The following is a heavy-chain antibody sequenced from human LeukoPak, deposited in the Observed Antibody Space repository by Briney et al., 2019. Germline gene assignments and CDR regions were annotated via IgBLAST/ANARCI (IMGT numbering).Heavy chain of an antibody. CDR2: TNSGGTST. J-gene: IGHJ4*02. CDR1: GFPFSDFS. Sequence: GGSLRLSCATSGFPFSDFSMSWVRQAPGKGLEWISTTNSGGTSTYYAESVKGQFTISRDNPKNTLYLQMSSLRVEDTAVYYCAKQSYARSLGEGGPGTLVSVSS. V-gene: IGHV3-23*01. CDR3: AKQSYARSLGE. D-gene: IGHD2-8*01.